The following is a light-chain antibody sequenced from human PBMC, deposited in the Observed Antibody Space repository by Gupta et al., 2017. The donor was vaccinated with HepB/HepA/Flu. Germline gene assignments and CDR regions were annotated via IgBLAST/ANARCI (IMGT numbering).Light chain of an antibody. V-gene: IGKV3-15*01. CDR1: QSVSSN. CDR2: GAS. CDR3: QQYNNWPFT. Sequence: DIVMTQSPPTLSVSPGERATLSCRASQSVSSNLAWYQQKPGQAPRLLIYGASTRATGIPARFSGSGSGTEFTLTISSLQSEDFAVYYCQQYNNWPFTFGHGTKVDIK. J-gene: IGKJ3*01.